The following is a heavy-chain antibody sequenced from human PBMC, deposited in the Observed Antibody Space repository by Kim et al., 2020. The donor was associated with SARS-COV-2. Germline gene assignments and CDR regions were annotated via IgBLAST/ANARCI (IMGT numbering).Heavy chain of an antibody. CDR1: GFNFTNAW. V-gene: IGHV3-15*01. D-gene: IGHD6-25*01. J-gene: IGHJ4*01. Sequence: GGSLRLSCAASGFNFTNAWMSWVRQVPGKGLEWLDRIKTKSDGGTVDYAAPVEGRLSISRDDSKSSLYLQMNSLRTEDTAVFYCVTDRIYSGVYSFDY. CDR2: IKTKSDGGTV. CDR3: VTDRIYSGVYSFDY.